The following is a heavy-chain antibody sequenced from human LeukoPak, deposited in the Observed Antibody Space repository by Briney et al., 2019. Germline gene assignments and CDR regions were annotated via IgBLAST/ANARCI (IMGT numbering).Heavy chain of an antibody. CDR1: GGTFSSYA. CDR2: IIPIFGTA. CDR3: ARGLDSSSWYSLDYYYMDV. Sequence: ASVKVSCKASGGTFSSYAISWVRQAPGQGLEWMGGIIPIFGTANYAQEFQGRVTITTDESTSTAYMELSSLRSEDTAVYYCARGLDSSSWYSLDYYYMDVWGEGTTVTVSS. J-gene: IGHJ6*03. D-gene: IGHD6-13*01. V-gene: IGHV1-69*05.